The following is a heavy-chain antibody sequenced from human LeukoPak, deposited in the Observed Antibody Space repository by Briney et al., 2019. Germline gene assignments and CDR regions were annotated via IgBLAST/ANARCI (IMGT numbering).Heavy chain of an antibody. V-gene: IGHV4-39*01. D-gene: IGHD3-22*01. CDR2: IYYSGST. J-gene: IGHJ4*02. CDR1: GGSISSSSYY. Sequence: SETLSLTCTVSGGSISSSSYYWGWIRQPPGKGLEWIGSIYYSGSTCFNPSLKSRVTISVDTSKNQFSLKLSSVTAADTAAYYCASGDRYYYDSSGYCYDYWGQGTLVTVSS. CDR3: ASGDRYYYDSSGYCYDY.